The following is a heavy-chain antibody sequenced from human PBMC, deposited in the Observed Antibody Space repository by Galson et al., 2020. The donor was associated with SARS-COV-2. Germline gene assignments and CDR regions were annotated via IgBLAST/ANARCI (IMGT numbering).Heavy chain of an antibody. CDR3: ARSFLAAVTRDYAAIDY. CDR1: GFTFDDYG. J-gene: IGHJ4*02. CDR2: INWNGGST. V-gene: IGHV3-20*01. Sequence: GESLKISCAASGFTFDDYGMSWVRQAPGKGLEWVSGINWNGGSTGYADSVKRRFTISRDNAKNSLYLQMNSLRAEDTALYHCARSFLAAVTRDYAAIDYWGQGTLVIVSS. D-gene: IGHD3-16*01.